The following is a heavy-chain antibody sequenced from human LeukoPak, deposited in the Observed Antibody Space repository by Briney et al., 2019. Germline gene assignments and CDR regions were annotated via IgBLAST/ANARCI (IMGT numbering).Heavy chain of an antibody. CDR2: ISAYNGNT. J-gene: IGHJ4*02. CDR3: AGDWVGATHFDY. Sequence: GASVKVSCKASGYTFTTYYVHWVRQAPGQGLEWMGWISAYNGNTNYAQKLQGRVTMTTDTSTSTAYMELRSLRSDDTAVYYCAGDWVGATHFDYWGQGTLVTVSS. D-gene: IGHD1-26*01. V-gene: IGHV1-18*04. CDR1: GYTFTTYY.